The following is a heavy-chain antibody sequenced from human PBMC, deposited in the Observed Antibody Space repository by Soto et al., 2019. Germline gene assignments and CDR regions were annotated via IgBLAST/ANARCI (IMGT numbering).Heavy chain of an antibody. CDR3: ARSMYSTSAQLYYGMDV. J-gene: IGHJ6*02. V-gene: IGHV5-10-1*01. D-gene: IGHD6-6*01. Sequence: PGASLKISCKGSGYSFTSYWISWVRQMPGKGLEWMGRIDPSDSYTNYSPSFQGHVTISADKSISTAYLQWSSLKASDTAVYYCARSMYSTSAQLYYGMDVWGQGTTVTVSS. CDR1: GYSFTSYW. CDR2: IDPSDSYT.